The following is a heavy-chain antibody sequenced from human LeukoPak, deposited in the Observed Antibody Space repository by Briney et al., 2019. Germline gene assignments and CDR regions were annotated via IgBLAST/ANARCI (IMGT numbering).Heavy chain of an antibody. CDR3: ARHIAGNWNDEDYYYYGMDV. D-gene: IGHD1-1*01. V-gene: IGHV4-59*08. CDR1: GGSISSHY. Sequence: PSETLSLTCTVSGGSISSHYWSWIRQPPGKGLEWIGYIYYSGSTNYNPSLMSRVTISVDTSKNQFSLKLSSVTAADTAVYYCARHIAGNWNDEDYYYYGMDVWGQGTTVTVSS. J-gene: IGHJ6*02. CDR2: IYYSGST.